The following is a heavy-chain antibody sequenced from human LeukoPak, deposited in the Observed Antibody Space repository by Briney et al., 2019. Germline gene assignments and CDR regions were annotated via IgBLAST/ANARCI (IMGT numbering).Heavy chain of an antibody. Sequence: ASVKVSCKASGGTFSSYAISWVRQAPGQRLEWLGWINPGNGDTRYSQKFQGRVTITGDTPATTVYMELNSLTAEDTAVYYCSRDRWHCRVNCDSVYYYSLDVWGQGTTVAVSS. CDR3: SRDRWHCRVNCDSVYYYSLDV. D-gene: IGHD1-1*01. CDR1: GGTFSSYA. CDR2: INPGNGDT. V-gene: IGHV1-3*01. J-gene: IGHJ6*02.